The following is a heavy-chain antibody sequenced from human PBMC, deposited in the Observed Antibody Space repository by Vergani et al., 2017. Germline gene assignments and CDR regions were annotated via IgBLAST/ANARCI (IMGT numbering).Heavy chain of an antibody. J-gene: IGHJ4*02. Sequence: QVQLVQSGAEVKKPGASVKVSCKASGYTFTSYGISWVRQAPGQGLEWMGWISAYNGNTNYAQKLQGRVTMTTDTSTSTAYMELRVLRSHDTAVYYCARGAYYYDSSGYPFDYWGQGTLVTVSS. CDR1: GYTFTSYG. CDR3: ARGAYYYDSSGYPFDY. D-gene: IGHD3-22*01. CDR2: ISAYNGNT. V-gene: IGHV1-18*01.